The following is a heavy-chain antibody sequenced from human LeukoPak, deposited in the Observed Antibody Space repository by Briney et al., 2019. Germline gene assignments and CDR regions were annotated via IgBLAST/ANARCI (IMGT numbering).Heavy chain of an antibody. J-gene: IGHJ4*02. V-gene: IGHV7-4-1*02. D-gene: IGHD1-1*01. Sequence: EASVKVSCKASGYTFTRYAMNWVRQAPGQGLEWMGWINTNTGNPTYAQGFTGRFVFSLDTSVSTAYLQISSLKAEDTAVYYCARDLQLERPDYWGQGILVTVSS. CDR1: GYTFTRYA. CDR3: ARDLQLERPDY. CDR2: INTNTGNP.